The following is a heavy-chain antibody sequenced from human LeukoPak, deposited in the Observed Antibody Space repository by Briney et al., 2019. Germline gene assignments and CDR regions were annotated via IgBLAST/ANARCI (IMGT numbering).Heavy chain of an antibody. V-gene: IGHV3-48*03. J-gene: IGHJ4*02. CDR1: GFTFSSYE. D-gene: IGHD6-19*01. CDR2: ISSSGSTI. CDR3: ATATKKYSSGWYAGKNPGDY. Sequence: PGGSLRLSCAASGFTFSSYEMNWVRQAPGKGLEWVSYISSSGSTIYYADSVKGRFTISRDNAKNSLYLQMNSLRAEDTAVYYCATATKKYSSGWYAGKNPGDYWGQGTLVTVSS.